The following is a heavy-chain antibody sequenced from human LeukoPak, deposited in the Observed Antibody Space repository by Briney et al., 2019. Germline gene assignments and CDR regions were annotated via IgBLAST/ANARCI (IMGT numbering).Heavy chain of an antibody. D-gene: IGHD5-24*01. CDR2: ISSNGGNT. J-gene: IGHJ4*02. CDR1: GFTFLYYA. V-gene: IGHV3-64D*06. CDR3: VKDRGQSIETAGHFGS. Sequence: GGSLRLSCSASGFTFLYYAMHWVRQAPGKGLEDVSGISSNGGNTYYADSVKGRFTMSRANTNNTLYLQMSSLRAEDTALYYCVKDRGQSIETAGHFGSWGQGTLVTVSS.